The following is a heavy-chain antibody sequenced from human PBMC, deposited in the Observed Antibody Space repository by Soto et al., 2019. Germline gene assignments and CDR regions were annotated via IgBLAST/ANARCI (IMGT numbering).Heavy chain of an antibody. CDR3: AKEGPGGGRHFYYGMDV. V-gene: IGHV3-30*02. CDR1: GFALVVLG. CDR2: ITNDGNNE. D-gene: IGHD1-26*01. Sequence: KLVESGGAWAQPGGPLGPSGAASGFALVVLGWNWSSRLPARGWGWVQLITNDGNNELNRKSVKGRFSISGGRSTNTVDLLMNSQRPEDTGVYYCAKEGPGGGRHFYYGMDVWGQGTTVTVSS. J-gene: IGHJ6*02.